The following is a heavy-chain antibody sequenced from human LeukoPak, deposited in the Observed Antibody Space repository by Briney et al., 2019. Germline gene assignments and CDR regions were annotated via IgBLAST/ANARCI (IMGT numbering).Heavy chain of an antibody. CDR3: ARDSGSGSNDY. Sequence: ASVKVSCKASGYTFTSYGISWVRQAPGQRLEWMGWISAGNGNTKYSQNFQGGVTFISNTSATTAFMELSSLRSEDAAVYYCARDSGSGSNDYWGQGTLVTVSS. D-gene: IGHD1-26*01. CDR1: GYTFTSYG. V-gene: IGHV1-3*01. CDR2: ISAGNGNT. J-gene: IGHJ4*02.